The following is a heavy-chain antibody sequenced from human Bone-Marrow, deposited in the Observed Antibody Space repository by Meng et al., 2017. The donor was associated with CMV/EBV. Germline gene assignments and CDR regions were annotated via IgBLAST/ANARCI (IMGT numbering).Heavy chain of an antibody. D-gene: IGHD3-3*01. CDR3: ARARYLEWLSPHAFDI. CDR1: GFTVSSNY. CDR2: IYSGGST. V-gene: IGHV3-66*02. J-gene: IGHJ3*02. Sequence: GESLKISCAASGFTVSSNYMSWVRQAPGKGLEWVSVIYSGGSTYYADSVKGRFTISRDNSKNTLYLQMNSLRVEDTAVYYCARARYLEWLSPHAFDIWGQGTMVTVSS.